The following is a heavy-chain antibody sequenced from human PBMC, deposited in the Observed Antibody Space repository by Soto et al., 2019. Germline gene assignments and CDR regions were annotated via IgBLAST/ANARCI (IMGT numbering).Heavy chain of an antibody. CDR1: GFTFSSYG. D-gene: IGHD3-3*01. CDR3: AKKAGDFWSGYYYYGMDV. Sequence: QVQLVESGGGVVQPGRSLRLSCAASGFTFSSYGMHWVRQAPGKGLEWVAVIWYDGSNKYYADSVKGRFTISRDNSKNTLYLQMNSLRAEDTAVYYCAKKAGDFWSGYYYYGMDVWGQGTTVTVSS. J-gene: IGHJ6*02. V-gene: IGHV3-33*06. CDR2: IWYDGSNK.